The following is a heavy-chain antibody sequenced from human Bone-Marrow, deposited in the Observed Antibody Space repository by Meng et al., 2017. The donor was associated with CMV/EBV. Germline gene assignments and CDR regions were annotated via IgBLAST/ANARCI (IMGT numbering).Heavy chain of an antibody. CDR1: GFTFSSYW. CDR2: ISSSSSYI. V-gene: IGHV3-21*01. CDR3: ARDRTDCSSTSCYTDGMDV. D-gene: IGHD2-2*02. Sequence: GGSLRLSCAASGFTFSSYWMSWVRQAPGKGLEWVSSISSSSSYIYYADSVKGRFTISRDNAKNSLYLQMNRLRAEDTAVYYCARDRTDCSSTSCYTDGMDVWGQGTTVTVSS. J-gene: IGHJ6*02.